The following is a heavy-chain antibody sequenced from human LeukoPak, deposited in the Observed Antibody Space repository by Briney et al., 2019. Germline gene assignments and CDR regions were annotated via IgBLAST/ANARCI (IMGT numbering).Heavy chain of an antibody. CDR3: ASLSYPNDY. Sequence: PSETLSLTCTVSGGSITTFCWNWVRQPAGKGLEWIGRICTSGSTNYNPSLKSRVAMPVDTSKTQFSLKLSSVTAADTAVYYCASLSYPNDYWGQGTLVTVSS. V-gene: IGHV4-4*07. D-gene: IGHD3-10*01. J-gene: IGHJ4*02. CDR1: GGSITTFC. CDR2: ICTSGST.